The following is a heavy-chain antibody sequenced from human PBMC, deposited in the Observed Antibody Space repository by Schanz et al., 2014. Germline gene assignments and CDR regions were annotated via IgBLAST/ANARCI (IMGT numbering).Heavy chain of an antibody. D-gene: IGHD3-22*01. Sequence: EVHLVESGGGLVQPGGSLRLSCAASGFTFSSHWMHWVRQDPGKGLVWVARINSVGSNTDYADSVTGRFTISRDNAKNTLYLQMNTLRAEDTAVYYCAKDRSWDYDSSGYFDYWGQGTLVTVSS. J-gene: IGHJ4*02. V-gene: IGHV3-74*01. CDR1: GFTFSSHW. CDR2: INSVGSNT. CDR3: AKDRSWDYDSSGYFDY.